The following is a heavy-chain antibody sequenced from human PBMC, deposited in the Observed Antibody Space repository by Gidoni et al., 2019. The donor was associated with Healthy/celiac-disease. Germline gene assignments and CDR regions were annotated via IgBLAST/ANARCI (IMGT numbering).Heavy chain of an antibody. CDR1: GFPFSSYG. D-gene: IGHD4-17*01. J-gene: IGHJ4*02. Sequence: QVQLVESGGGVVQPGRSLRLSCAASGFPFSSYGMHWVRQAPGKGLEWVAVISYDGSNKYYADSVKGRFTISRDNSKNTLYLQMNSLRAEDTAVYYCASERFGDFDYFDYWGQGTLVTVSS. CDR2: ISYDGSNK. CDR3: ASERFGDFDYFDY. V-gene: IGHV3-30*03.